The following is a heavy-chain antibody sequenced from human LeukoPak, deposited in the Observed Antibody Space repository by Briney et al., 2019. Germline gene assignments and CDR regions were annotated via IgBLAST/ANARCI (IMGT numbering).Heavy chain of an antibody. CDR2: ISAYNGNT. J-gene: IGHJ3*02. V-gene: IGHV1-18*01. CDR1: GYTFTSYG. D-gene: IGHD3-22*01. CDR3: ARPWGSSGYLGGAFDI. Sequence: ASVKVSCKASGYTFTSYGISWVRQAPGQGLEWMGWISAYNGNTNYAQKLQGRVTMTTDTSTSTAYMELRSLRSDDTAVYYCARPWGSSGYLGGAFDIWGQGTMVTVSS.